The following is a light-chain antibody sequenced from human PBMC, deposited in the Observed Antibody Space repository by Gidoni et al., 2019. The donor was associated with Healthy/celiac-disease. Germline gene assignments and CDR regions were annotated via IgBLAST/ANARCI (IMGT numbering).Light chain of an antibody. Sequence: DIQMTQSPSSLSASVGDRVTITCRASQSISSYLNWYQQKPEKAPKLLIYAASSLQSGVPSRFSGSGSGTDFTLTISSLQPEDFATYYCQQSYSTLWTFXQXTKVEIK. V-gene: IGKV1-39*01. CDR1: QSISSY. J-gene: IGKJ1*01. CDR3: QQSYSTLWT. CDR2: AAS.